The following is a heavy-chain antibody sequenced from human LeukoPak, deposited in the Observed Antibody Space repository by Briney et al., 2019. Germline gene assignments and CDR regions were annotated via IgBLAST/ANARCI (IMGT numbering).Heavy chain of an antibody. V-gene: IGHV4-39*01. J-gene: IGHJ4*02. Sequence: SETLSLTCTVSGGSISSSSYYWGWIRQPPGKGLEWIGSIYYSGSTYYNPSLKSRVTISVDTSKNQFSLKLSSVTAADTAVYYCARQGWSSASGYYFDYWGQGTLVTVSS. CDR2: IYYSGST. CDR3: ARQGWSSASGYYFDY. CDR1: GGSISSSSYY. D-gene: IGHD6-19*01.